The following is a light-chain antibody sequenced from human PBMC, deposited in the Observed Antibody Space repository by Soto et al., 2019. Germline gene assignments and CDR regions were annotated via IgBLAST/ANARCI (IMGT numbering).Light chain of an antibody. CDR2: EDN. Sequence: NFMLTQPHSVSESPGKTVTISCTGSSGSIASNYVQWYQQRPGSAPTTVIYEDNQRPSGVPDRFSGSIDSSSNSASLTISGLKTEDEADYYWQSYDSSNQAVFGGGTQLTVL. CDR3: QSYDSSNQAV. CDR1: SGSIASNY. J-gene: IGLJ7*01. V-gene: IGLV6-57*02.